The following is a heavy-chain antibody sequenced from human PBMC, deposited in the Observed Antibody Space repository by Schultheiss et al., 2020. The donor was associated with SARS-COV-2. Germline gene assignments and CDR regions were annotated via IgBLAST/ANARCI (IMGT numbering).Heavy chain of an antibody. V-gene: IGHV4-59*01. D-gene: IGHD3-3*01. J-gene: IGHJ6*02. CDR3: VRDRGPYDFWSHEGGMDV. Sequence: SETLSLTCTVSGDSISNYYWSWVRQPPGKGLEWIGYIYNSATTDYNPSLKSRVTMSTDTSKNQFSLKLSSVTAAETAVYYCVRDRGPYDFWSHEGGMDVWGQGTTVTVSS. CDR1: GDSISNYY. CDR2: IYNSATT.